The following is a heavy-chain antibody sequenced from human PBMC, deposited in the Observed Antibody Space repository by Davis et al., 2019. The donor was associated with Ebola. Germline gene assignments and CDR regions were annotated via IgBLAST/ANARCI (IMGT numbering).Heavy chain of an antibody. Sequence: GGSLRLSCAASGFTFSSYAMHWVRQAPGKGLEWVAVIWYDGSNKYYADSVKGRFTISRDNSKNALYLQMNSLRAEDTAVYYCARDTADISAWYAYWDQGTLVTVSS. J-gene: IGHJ4*02. V-gene: IGHV3-33*01. CDR3: ARDTADISAWYAY. D-gene: IGHD6-19*01. CDR2: IWYDGSNK. CDR1: GFTFSSYA.